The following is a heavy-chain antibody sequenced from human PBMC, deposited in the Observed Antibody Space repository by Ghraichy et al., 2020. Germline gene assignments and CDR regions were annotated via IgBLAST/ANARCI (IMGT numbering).Heavy chain of an antibody. CDR3: ARDLWKRDYGAGGPFVY. CDR2: ISGGGGRT. D-gene: IGHD4-17*01. CDR1: GFTFSSYV. Sequence: GGSLKLSCAASGFTFSSYVMNWVRQAPGGGLEWVSGISGGGGRTSYADSVEGRFTISRDNSKNTLYLQMNSPRAEDTAVYYCARDLWKRDYGAGGPFVYWGPGTLVTVSS. V-gene: IGHV3-23*01. J-gene: IGHJ4*02.